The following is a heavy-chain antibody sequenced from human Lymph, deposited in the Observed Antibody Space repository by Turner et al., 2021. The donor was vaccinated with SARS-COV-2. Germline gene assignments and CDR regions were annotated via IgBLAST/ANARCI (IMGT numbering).Heavy chain of an antibody. V-gene: IGHV1-69*10. D-gene: IGHD3-10*01. J-gene: IGHJ6*02. Sequence: QVQLVQSGAEVKKPGSSVKVYCTASGGTFSSYAISWRRRAPGQGLEGMGGIIPSFQIATYEQNVKGRVTITADKATSTAYMELSSLRSEDTAVFYCARVVGGFGELGYYYYYGMDVWGQGTTVTVSS. CDR3: ARVVGGFGELGYYYYYGMDV. CDR1: GGTFSSYA. CDR2: IIPSFQIA.